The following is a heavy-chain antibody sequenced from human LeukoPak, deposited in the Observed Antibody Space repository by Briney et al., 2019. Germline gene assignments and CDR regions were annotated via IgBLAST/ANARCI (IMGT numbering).Heavy chain of an antibody. CDR1: GGTFSSYA. CDR2: IIPILGIA. D-gene: IGHD3-16*01. Sequence: ASVKVSCKASGGTFSSYAISWVRQAPGQGLEWMGRIIPILGIANYAQKFQGRVTITADKSTSTAYMELSSLRSEDTAVYYCAKEPRGRRRRFSPSGFDPWGQGTLVTVSS. CDR3: AKEPRGRRRRFSPSGFDP. J-gene: IGHJ5*02. V-gene: IGHV1-69*04.